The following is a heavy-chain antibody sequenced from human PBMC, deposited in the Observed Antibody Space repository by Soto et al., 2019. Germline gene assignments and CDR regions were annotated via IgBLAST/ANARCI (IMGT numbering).Heavy chain of an antibody. Sequence: ASVKVSCKASGYTFTSYAMHWVRQAPGQRLEWMGWINAGNGNTKYSQKFQGRVTITRDTSASTAYMELSSLRSEDTAVYYCAREKMDYDFWSGYSEVYYYYGMDVCGQGTTVIVSS. CDR1: GYTFTSYA. CDR3: AREKMDYDFWSGYSEVYYYYGMDV. D-gene: IGHD3-3*01. V-gene: IGHV1-3*01. CDR2: INAGNGNT. J-gene: IGHJ6*02.